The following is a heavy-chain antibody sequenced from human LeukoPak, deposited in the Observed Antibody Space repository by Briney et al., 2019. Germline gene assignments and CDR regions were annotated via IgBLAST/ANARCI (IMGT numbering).Heavy chain of an antibody. J-gene: IGHJ6*02. D-gene: IGHD5-18*01. CDR3: ARDGFDSYGDIYYYGMGV. V-gene: IGHV3-53*01. Sequence: PGGSLRLSCAASGFTVSSNSMSWVRQAPGKGLEWVSVIYSGGSTYYADSVKDRFTISRDNSMNTLYLQMNSLRAEDTAVYYCARDGFDSYGDIYYYGMGVWGQGTTVTVSS. CDR1: GFTVSSNS. CDR2: IYSGGST.